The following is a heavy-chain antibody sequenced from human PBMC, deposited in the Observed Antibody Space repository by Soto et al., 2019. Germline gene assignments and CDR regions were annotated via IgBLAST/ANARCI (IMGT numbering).Heavy chain of an antibody. J-gene: IGHJ6*02. D-gene: IGHD2-15*01. V-gene: IGHV1-69*01. CDR3: ARDEMVVATGSRTWHYYYGMDV. CDR2: IIPIFGTA. CDR1: GGTFSTYA. Sequence: SVKVSCKSSGGTFSTYAISWVRQAPGQGLEWMGGIIPIFGTANYAQKFQGRVTITADESTTTAYMELISLRSGHTAVYYCARDEMVVATGSRTWHYYYGMDVWGQGTTVTVSS.